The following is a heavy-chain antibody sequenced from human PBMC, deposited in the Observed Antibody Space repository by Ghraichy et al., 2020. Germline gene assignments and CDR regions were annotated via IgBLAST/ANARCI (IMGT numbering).Heavy chain of an antibody. V-gene: IGHV1-46*01. CDR2: INPSGGST. J-gene: IGHJ6*02. CDR1: GYTFTSYY. CDR3: ARDRGCTNGVCSRGGGMDV. Sequence: ASVKVSCKASGYTFTSYYMHWVRQAPGQGLEWMGIINPSGGSTSYAQKFQGRVTMTRDTSTSTVYMELSSLRSEDTAVYYCARDRGCTNGVCSRGGGMDVWGQGTTVTVSS. D-gene: IGHD2-8*01.